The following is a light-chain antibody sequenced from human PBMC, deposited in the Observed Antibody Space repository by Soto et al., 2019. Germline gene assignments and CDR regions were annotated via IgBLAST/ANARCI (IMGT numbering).Light chain of an antibody. J-gene: IGKJ1*01. Sequence: DIQMTQSPSTLSASLGDRVTIICRASRSVDKWLAWYQQKSGKAPKLLIYEASHLQSGVPSRFGGSGSGTEFTLTINTLQPEDVASYYCQQYYSFWTFGQGTPVEV. CDR2: EAS. CDR3: QQYYSFWT. V-gene: IGKV1-5*02. CDR1: RSVDKW.